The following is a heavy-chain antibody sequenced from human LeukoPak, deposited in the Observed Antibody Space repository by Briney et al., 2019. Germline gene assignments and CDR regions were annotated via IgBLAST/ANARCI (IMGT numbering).Heavy chain of an antibody. CDR1: GGSISSYY. CDR3: ASTRRWVFDY. D-gene: IGHD4-23*01. CDR2: IYYSGST. V-gene: IGHV4-59*01. J-gene: IGHJ4*02. Sequence: SETLSLTCTVSGGSISSYYWSWIRQPPGKGLEWIGYIYYSGSTNYNPSLKSRVTISVDTSKNQLSLKLSSVTAADTAVYYCASTRRWVFDYWGQGTLVTVSS.